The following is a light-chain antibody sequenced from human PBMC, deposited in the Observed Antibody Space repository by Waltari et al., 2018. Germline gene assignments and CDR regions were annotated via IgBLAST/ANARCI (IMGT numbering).Light chain of an antibody. V-gene: IGLV2-23*02. CDR2: DVN. CDR3: CSYTINTTFV. CDR1: SSDVGHYNY. J-gene: IGLJ3*02. Sequence: QSALTQPASVSGSPGQSLTLSCTGTSSDVGHYNYVSWYQQGPGQAPKLVIFDVNTRPPGLSHRFSGSKSGYTASLTISGLQAEDEADYYCCSYTINTTFVFGGGTKLTVL.